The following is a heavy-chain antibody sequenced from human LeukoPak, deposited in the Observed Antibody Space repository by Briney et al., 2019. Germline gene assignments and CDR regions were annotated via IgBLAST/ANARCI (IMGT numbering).Heavy chain of an antibody. V-gene: IGHV1-18*01. J-gene: IGHJ6*02. CDR2: ISAYSGNT. Sequence: ASVKVSCKASGYTFTSYGISWVRQAPGQGLEWMGWISAYSGNTNYAQKLQGRVTMTTDTSTSTAYMELRSLRSDDTAVYYCASGPHYDSSGWPRYYGMDVWGQGTTVTVSS. D-gene: IGHD3-22*01. CDR1: GYTFTSYG. CDR3: ASGPHYDSSGWPRYYGMDV.